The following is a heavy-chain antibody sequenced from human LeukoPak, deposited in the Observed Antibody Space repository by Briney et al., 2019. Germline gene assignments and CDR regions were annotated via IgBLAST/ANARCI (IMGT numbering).Heavy chain of an antibody. V-gene: IGHV3-23*01. CDR2: INGSGGTK. CDR3: AKGRMSYDILTGLYYYYGMDV. Sequence: GGSLRLSCAASGFTFSSYAMSWVRQAPGKGLEWVSAINGSGGTKYYAYSEKGLTTISRDNSKNTLYLQMTSLRVEDTAVYYCAKGRMSYDILTGLYYYYGMDVWGQGTTVTVSS. D-gene: IGHD3-9*01. CDR1: GFTFSSYA. J-gene: IGHJ6*02.